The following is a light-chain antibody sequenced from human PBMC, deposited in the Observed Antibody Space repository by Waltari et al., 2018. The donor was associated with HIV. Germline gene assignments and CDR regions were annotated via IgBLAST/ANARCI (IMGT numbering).Light chain of an antibody. CDR3: QSYDSSLSGLL. Sequence: QSVLTQPPSVSGAPGQRVPIACPGSRSNIGAGFDVHWYQQLPGTAPKLLLYGNTNRPSGVPDRFSGSKSGTSASLAITGLQAEDEADYYCQSYDSSLSGLLFGGGTKLTVL. CDR2: GNT. J-gene: IGLJ2*01. V-gene: IGLV1-40*01. CDR1: RSNIGAGFD.